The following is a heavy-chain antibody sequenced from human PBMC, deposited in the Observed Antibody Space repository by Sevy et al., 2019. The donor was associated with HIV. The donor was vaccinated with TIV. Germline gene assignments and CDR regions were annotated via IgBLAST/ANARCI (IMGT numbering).Heavy chain of an antibody. CDR1: RSTLRNYA. V-gene: IGHV3-23*01. CDR2: NNGSGGNA. Sequence: GGSLRLSCAASRSTLRNYAMSWVRQAPGKGLEWVSGNNGSGGNAYYANSVKGRFTISRDNSKNTLYLQMNNLRAEDTAVYYCAKVSDSSSWYDQFFFDSWGQGTLVTVSS. J-gene: IGHJ4*02. D-gene: IGHD6-13*01. CDR3: AKVSDSSSWYDQFFFDS.